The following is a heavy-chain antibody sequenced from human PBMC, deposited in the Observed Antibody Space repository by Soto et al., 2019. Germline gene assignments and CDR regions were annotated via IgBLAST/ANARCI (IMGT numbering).Heavy chain of an antibody. Sequence: PGWSLRLSCAASGFSVGGNYMSWVRQAPGKGLELVSLIYSGGNPFYADSMKGRFTLSRDNSNNMLYLQMDSLRAEDTAVYYCARGPNSDCWGQGTLVTVSS. CDR1: GFSVGGNY. CDR2: IYSGGNP. CDR3: ARGPNSDC. D-gene: IGHD2-21*01. J-gene: IGHJ4*02. V-gene: IGHV3-53*01.